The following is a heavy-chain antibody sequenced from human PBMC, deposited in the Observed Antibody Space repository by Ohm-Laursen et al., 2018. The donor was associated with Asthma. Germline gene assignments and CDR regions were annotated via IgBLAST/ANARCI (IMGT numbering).Heavy chain of an antibody. CDR2: GGSYYDGGLK. V-gene: IGHV3-30-3*01. CDR3: ARQNNWGSWDDAFDI. D-gene: IGHD7-27*01. Sequence: SLRLSCTASGFTFRSYAMHWVRQAPGKGLEWVAVGGSYYDGGLKYYADSVNGRFTVSRDNAKNSLYLQINSLRAEDTAVYYCARQNNWGSWDDAFDIWGQGTLVTVSS. J-gene: IGHJ3*02. CDR1: GFTFRSYA.